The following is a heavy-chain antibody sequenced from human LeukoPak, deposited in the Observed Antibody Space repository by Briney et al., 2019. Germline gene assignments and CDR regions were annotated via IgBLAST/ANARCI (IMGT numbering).Heavy chain of an antibody. Sequence: GGSQRLSCAASGFTFSSYAMHWVRQAPGKGLEWVAVISYDGSNKYLADSVKGRFTISRDNSKNTLYLQMNSLRAEDTAVYYCARGASGWYSDYWGQGTLVTVSS. CDR1: GFTFSSYA. CDR3: ARGASGWYSDY. D-gene: IGHD6-19*01. V-gene: IGHV3-30-3*01. J-gene: IGHJ4*02. CDR2: ISYDGSNK.